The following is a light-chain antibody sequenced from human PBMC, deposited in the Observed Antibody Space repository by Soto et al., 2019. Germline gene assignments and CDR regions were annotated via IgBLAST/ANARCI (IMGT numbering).Light chain of an antibody. CDR3: QKYNSYSSIT. V-gene: IGKV1-5*03. Sequence: DIQMTQSPSTLSASVGDRVTITCRASQSISSWLAWYQQKPGKAPKLLIYKASSLESGVPSRFSGSGSGTEFNLTISSLQPDDFATSYCQKYNSYSSITFGQGTPLEIK. CDR1: QSISSW. CDR2: KAS. J-gene: IGKJ5*01.